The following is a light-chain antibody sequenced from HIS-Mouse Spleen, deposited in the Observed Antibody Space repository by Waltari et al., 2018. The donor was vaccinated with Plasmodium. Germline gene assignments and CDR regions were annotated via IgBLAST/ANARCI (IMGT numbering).Light chain of an antibody. V-gene: IGLV3-25*03. CDR1: ALPKQY. CDR3: QSADSSGTYRV. J-gene: IGLJ2*01. CDR2: KDS. Sequence: SYELTQPTSVSVSPGQTARITCSGDALPKQYASWYQQKPGQAPVLVIYKDSERPSGNPERFSGSSSGTTVTLTISGVQAEDEADYYCQSADSSGTYRVFGGGTKLTVL.